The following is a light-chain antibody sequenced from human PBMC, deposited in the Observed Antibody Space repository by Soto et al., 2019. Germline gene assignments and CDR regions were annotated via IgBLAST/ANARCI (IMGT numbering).Light chain of an antibody. CDR3: QQYNNWPPVT. V-gene: IGKV3-15*01. Sequence: IVMTQSPATLSVSPGERATLSCRASQSVSNNLAWYQQKPGQTPRLLIYGASTRATGIPVRFSGSGSGTEFTLTISSLQSGDFAVYYCQQYNNWPPVTFGQGTKLEIK. J-gene: IGKJ2*01. CDR1: QSVSNN. CDR2: GAS.